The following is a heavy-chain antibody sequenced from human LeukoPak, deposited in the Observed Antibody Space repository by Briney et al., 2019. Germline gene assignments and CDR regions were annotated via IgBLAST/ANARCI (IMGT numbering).Heavy chain of an antibody. J-gene: IGHJ4*02. CDR2: IHSSGTT. CDR1: GITVSGNY. V-gene: IGHV3-66*01. Sequence: GGSLRLSCTVSGITVSGNYMSWVRQAPGKGLEWVSIIHSSGTTFYADSVKGRFTISRDNSNNALYLQMNSLRAEDTAIYYCARAPTVTTIYDSWGQGTLVAVSS. D-gene: IGHD4-17*01. CDR3: ARAPTVTTIYDS.